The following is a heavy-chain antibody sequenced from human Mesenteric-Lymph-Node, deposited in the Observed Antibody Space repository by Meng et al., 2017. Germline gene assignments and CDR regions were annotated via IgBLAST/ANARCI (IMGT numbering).Heavy chain of an antibody. CDR2: INVDTGNT. Sequence: QVQLVQSGAEVKKPGASVKVSCKASGYSFSNYRMHWVRQAPGQRLEWMGWINVDTGNTKYSQKFQGRVTITRETVASTGYMDLSRLRPDDTAIYYCARDDGSSAYSLHNWGQGTLVTVSS. D-gene: IGHD3-22*01. J-gene: IGHJ4*02. CDR3: ARDDGSSAYSLHN. V-gene: IGHV1-3*01. CDR1: GYSFSNYR.